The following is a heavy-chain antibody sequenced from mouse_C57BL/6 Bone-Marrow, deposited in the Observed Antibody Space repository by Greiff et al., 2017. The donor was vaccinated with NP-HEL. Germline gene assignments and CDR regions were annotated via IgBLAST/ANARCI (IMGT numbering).Heavy chain of an antibody. CDR1: GYAFSSSW. CDR2: IYPGDGDT. V-gene: IGHV1-82*01. Sequence: QVQLKESGPELVKPGASVKISCKASGYAFSSSWMNWVKQRPGKGLEWIGRIYPGDGDTNYNGKFKGKATLTADKSSSTAYMQLSSLTSADSAVYFCARWSYDYDWGQMDYWGQGTSVTVSS. J-gene: IGHJ4*01. CDR3: ARWSYDYDWGQMDY. D-gene: IGHD2-4*01.